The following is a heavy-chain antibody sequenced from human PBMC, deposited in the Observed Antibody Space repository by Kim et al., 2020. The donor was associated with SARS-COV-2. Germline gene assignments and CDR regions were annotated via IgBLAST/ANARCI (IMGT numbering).Heavy chain of an antibody. J-gene: IGHJ6*01. V-gene: IGHV3-23*01. CDR3: AKVVCMVAYNYYYYYGM. D-gene: IGHD2-8*01. CDR1: GFTFDIYA. CDR2: ISGGGVNK. Sequence: GGSLRLSCVASGFTFDIYAMTWVRQAPGKGLERVSVISGGGVNKFYADAVRGRFTISRDNSKNTLFLQMNSLRDEDTALYYCAKVVCMVAYNYYYYYGM.